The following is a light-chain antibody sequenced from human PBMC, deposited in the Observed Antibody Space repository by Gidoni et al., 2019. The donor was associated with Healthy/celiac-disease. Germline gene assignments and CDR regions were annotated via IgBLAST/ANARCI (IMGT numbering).Light chain of an antibody. CDR1: NIGSKS. Sequence: SYVLTQPPSVSVAPGKTARITCGGNNIGSKSVHWYQQKPGQAPVLVIYYDSDRPSGIPERFSGSNAGNTATLNISRVEAGDEADYYCQVWDSSSDHRGVFGGGTKLTVL. CDR2: YDS. V-gene: IGLV3-21*04. J-gene: IGLJ2*01. CDR3: QVWDSSSDHRGV.